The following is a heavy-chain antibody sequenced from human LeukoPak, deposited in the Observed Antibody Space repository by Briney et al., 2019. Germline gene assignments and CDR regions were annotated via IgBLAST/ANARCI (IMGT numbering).Heavy chain of an antibody. Sequence: GGSLRLSCAAPGFTFSSYSMNWVRQAPGKGLEWVSYISSSGSIIYYADSVKGRFTISRDNAKNTLYLQMNSLRAEDTAVYYCARAATYYDFWSGYSSPNYFDYWGQGTLVTVSS. CDR1: GFTFSSYS. D-gene: IGHD3-3*01. CDR2: ISSSGSII. CDR3: ARAATYYDFWSGYSSPNYFDY. J-gene: IGHJ4*02. V-gene: IGHV3-48*01.